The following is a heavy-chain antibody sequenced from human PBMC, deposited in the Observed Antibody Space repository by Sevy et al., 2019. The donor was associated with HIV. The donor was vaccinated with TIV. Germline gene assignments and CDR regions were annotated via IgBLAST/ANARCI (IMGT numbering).Heavy chain of an antibody. CDR3: ATARSLFQH. V-gene: IGHV3-15*01. Sequence: GGSLRLSCAASGFTFSNVWMTWVRQPPGKGLEWVGLFKSKADGGTPDYAAAVKDRFIVSRDDSKSMLILQMNSLKTDDTGVYYSATARSLFQHWSQGTLVTVS. CDR2: FKSKADGGTP. J-gene: IGHJ1*01. CDR1: GFTFSNVW.